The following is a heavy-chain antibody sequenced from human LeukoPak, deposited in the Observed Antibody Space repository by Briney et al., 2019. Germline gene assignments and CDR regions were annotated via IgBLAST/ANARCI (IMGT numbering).Heavy chain of an antibody. J-gene: IGHJ4*02. D-gene: IGHD6-19*01. CDR2: ISGSGGNT. Sequence: PGGSLRLSCAASGFTFSSYAMSWVRQAPGKGLEWVSAISGSGGNTYYADSVKGRFTISRDNSKNTLYLQMNSLRAEDTAIYYCAKDLIGAVAGFDYWGQGTLVTVSS. V-gene: IGHV3-23*01. CDR1: GFTFSSYA. CDR3: AKDLIGAVAGFDY.